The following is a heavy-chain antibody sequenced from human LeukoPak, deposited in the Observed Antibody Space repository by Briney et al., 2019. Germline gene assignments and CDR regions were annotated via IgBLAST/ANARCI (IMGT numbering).Heavy chain of an antibody. V-gene: IGHV3-7*01. CDR1: GFTFSSYW. J-gene: IGHJ4*02. CDR3: ARGGESYYGSGSHDY. Sequence: GGSLRLSCAASGFTFSSYWMSWVRQAPGKGLEWVANIKHDGSEKYYVDSMRGRFTISRDNAKKSLYLQMNSLRAEDTAVYYCARGGESYYGSGSHDYWGQGTLVTVSS. CDR2: IKHDGSEK. D-gene: IGHD3-10*01.